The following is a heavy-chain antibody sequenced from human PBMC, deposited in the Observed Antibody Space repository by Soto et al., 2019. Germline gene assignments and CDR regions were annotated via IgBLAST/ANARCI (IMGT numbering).Heavy chain of an antibody. Sequence: QVHLQQWGAGLLNPSETLSLTCAVYGGSVNGYYWNWIRQPPGKGLEWIGEINHTGGTPYNPSLKSRVTMSVDTSKNQFSLRLSSVTAADTAIYYCATRITVFGLLIPPFDPWGQGTQVTVSS. V-gene: IGHV4-34*02. D-gene: IGHD3-3*01. CDR1: GGSVNGYY. CDR2: INHTGGT. J-gene: IGHJ5*02. CDR3: ATRITVFGLLIPPFDP.